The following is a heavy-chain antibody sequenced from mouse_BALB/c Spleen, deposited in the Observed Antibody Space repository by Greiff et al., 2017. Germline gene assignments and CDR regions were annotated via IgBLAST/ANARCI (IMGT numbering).Heavy chain of an antibody. CDR3: ARSGLLRPYWYFDV. D-gene: IGHD1-2*01. V-gene: IGHV1-80*01. CDR2: IYPGDGDT. CDR1: GYAFSSYW. J-gene: IGHJ1*01. Sequence: VQVVESGAELVRPGSSVKISCKASGYAFSSYWMNWVKQRPGQGLEWIGQIYPGDGDTNYNGKFKGKATLTADKSSSTAYMQLSSLTSEDSAVYFCARSGLLRPYWYFDVWGAGTTVTVSS.